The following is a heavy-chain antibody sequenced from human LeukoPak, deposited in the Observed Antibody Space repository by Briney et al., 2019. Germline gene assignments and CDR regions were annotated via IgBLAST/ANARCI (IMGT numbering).Heavy chain of an antibody. CDR1: GFTFSSFN. CDR3: AKVSFISGWAPIDY. J-gene: IGHJ4*02. CDR2: ISNSGGSS. V-gene: IGHV3-23*01. D-gene: IGHD6-19*01. Sequence: GGSLRLSCAASGFTFSSFNMSWVRQAPGKGLEWVSGISNSGGSSHYADSVKGRFTISRDNSKSTLYLQMNSLRAEDTAVYYCAKVSFISGWAPIDYWGQGTLVTVSS.